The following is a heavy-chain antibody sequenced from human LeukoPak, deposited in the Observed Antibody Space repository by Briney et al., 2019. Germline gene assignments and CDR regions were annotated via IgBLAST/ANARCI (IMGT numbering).Heavy chain of an antibody. Sequence: GGSLRLYCAAFGLSVSDAWMSWVRQAPGKGLEWVGRIKSISDGATTDYAASVKGRFTISRDASKNTLYLQMNSLKTEDSGVYYCTGPPDWGQGTLVTVSS. J-gene: IGHJ4*02. V-gene: IGHV3-15*01. CDR3: TGPPD. CDR1: GLSVSDAW. CDR2: IKSISDGATT.